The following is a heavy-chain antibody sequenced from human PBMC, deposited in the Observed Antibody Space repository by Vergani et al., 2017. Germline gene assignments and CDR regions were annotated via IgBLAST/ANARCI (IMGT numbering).Heavy chain of an antibody. V-gene: IGHV4-34*01. D-gene: IGHD2-2*01. CDR2: INHSGST. Sequence: QVQLQQWGAGLLKPSETLSLTCAVYGGSFSGYYWSWIRQPPGKGLEWIGEINHSGSTNYNPSLKSRVTISVDTSKNQFSLKLSSVTAADTAVYYCARDSYRPYCSSTSCYGGDAFDIWGQGTMVTVSS. CDR3: ARDSYRPYCSSTSCYGGDAFDI. J-gene: IGHJ3*02. CDR1: GGSFSGYY.